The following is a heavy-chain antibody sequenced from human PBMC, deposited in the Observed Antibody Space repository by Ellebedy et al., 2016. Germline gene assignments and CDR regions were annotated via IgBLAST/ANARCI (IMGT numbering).Heavy chain of an antibody. J-gene: IGHJ6*03. D-gene: IGHD2-2*01. Sequence: SETLSLTXAVYGGSFSGYYWSWIRQPPGKGLEWIGEINHSGSTNYNPSLKSRVTISVDTSKNQFSLKLSSVTAADTAVYYCARGAVPSYYYYMDVWGKGITVTVSS. CDR2: INHSGST. V-gene: IGHV4-34*01. CDR3: ARGAVPSYYYYMDV. CDR1: GGSFSGYY.